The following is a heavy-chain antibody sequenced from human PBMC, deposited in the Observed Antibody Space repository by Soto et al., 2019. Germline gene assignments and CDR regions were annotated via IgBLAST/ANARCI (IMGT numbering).Heavy chain of an antibody. J-gene: IGHJ5*02. V-gene: IGHV4-39*01. Sequence: ASETLSLTCTVSGGSISSSSYYWGWIRQPPGKGLEWIGSIYYSGSTYYNPSLKSRVTISVDTSKNQFSLKLSSVTAADTAVYYCVNDFWSGPYTWFDPWGQGTLVTVSS. CDR3: VNDFWSGPYTWFDP. D-gene: IGHD3-3*01. CDR2: IYYSGST. CDR1: GGSISSSSYY.